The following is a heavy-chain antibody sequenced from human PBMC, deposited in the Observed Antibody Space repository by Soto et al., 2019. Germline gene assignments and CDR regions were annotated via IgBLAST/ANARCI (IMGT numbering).Heavy chain of an antibody. V-gene: IGHV3-21*01. CDR1: GFTFRTYN. CDR3: ARQYPSSSRHFDH. J-gene: IGHJ4*02. Sequence: EVELVESGGGLVKPGESLKLSCAASGFTFRTYNMIWVRQAPGKGLEWLASVSSGSSNIYCAASVKGRFTISRDNAQNSLFLQINSLSAEDTAVYYCARQYPSSSRHFDHWGQGTLVTVSA. D-gene: IGHD6-6*01. CDR2: VSSGSSNI.